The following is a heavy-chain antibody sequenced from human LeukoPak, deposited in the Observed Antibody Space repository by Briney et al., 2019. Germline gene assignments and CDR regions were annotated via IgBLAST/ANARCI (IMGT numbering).Heavy chain of an antibody. CDR3: VTAVTTFWGGFDY. CDR2: TSSNGGTT. Sequence: PGGALRLSCSASGFTFSSYAMHWVPQAPGKGLEYVLNTSSNGGTTYYADSVRGRFTISRDNSKNTLYLQVSSLRAEDTAVYYCVTAVTTFWGGFDYWGQGTLVTVSS. D-gene: IGHD2/OR15-2a*01. V-gene: IGHV3-64D*06. J-gene: IGHJ4*02. CDR1: GFTFSSYA.